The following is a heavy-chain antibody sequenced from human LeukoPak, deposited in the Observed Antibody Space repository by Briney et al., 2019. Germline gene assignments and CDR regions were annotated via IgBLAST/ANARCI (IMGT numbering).Heavy chain of an antibody. D-gene: IGHD6-19*01. CDR2: ISGSGGST. J-gene: IGHJ2*01. CDR1: GFTFSSYA. CDR3: AKTSSGWYMGDKNWHFDL. Sequence: PGGSLRLSCAASGFTFSSYAMSWVRQAPGKGLEWVSAISGSGGSTYYADSVKGRFTISRDNSKNTLYLQMNSLRAEDTAVYYCAKTSSGWYMGDKNWHFDLWGRGTLVTVSS. V-gene: IGHV3-23*01.